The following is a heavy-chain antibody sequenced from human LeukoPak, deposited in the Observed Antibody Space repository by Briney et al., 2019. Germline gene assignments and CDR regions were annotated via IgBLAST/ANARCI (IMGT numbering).Heavy chain of an antibody. CDR3: ARDWTV. V-gene: IGHV3-74*01. Sequence: GGSLRLSCAASGFTFSRYWMHWVRQAPGKGLVWVSRINSDGRSTGYADSGRGRFTISRDNAKKSLFLQMNSLRAEDTAVYFCARDWTVGGQGTLVTVSS. J-gene: IGHJ4*02. CDR1: GFTFSRYW. CDR2: INSDGRST. D-gene: IGHD3/OR15-3a*01.